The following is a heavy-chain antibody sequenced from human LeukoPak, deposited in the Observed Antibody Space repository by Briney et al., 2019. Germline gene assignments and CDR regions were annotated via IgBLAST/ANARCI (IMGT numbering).Heavy chain of an antibody. D-gene: IGHD3-3*01. Sequence: PSETLSLTCAVYGGSFSGYYWSWIRQPPGKGLEWIGEINHSGSTNYNPSLKSRVTISVDTSKNQFSLKLSSVTAADTAVYYCARGRSRCTIFGVVKGCLYYGMDVWGQGTTVTVSS. CDR3: ARGRSRCTIFGVVKGCLYYGMDV. V-gene: IGHV4-34*01. CDR1: GGSFSGYY. J-gene: IGHJ6*02. CDR2: INHSGST.